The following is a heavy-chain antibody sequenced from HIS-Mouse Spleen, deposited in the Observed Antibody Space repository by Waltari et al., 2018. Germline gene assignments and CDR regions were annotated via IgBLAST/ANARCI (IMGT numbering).Heavy chain of an antibody. CDR2: IYYRGRT. V-gene: IGHV4-39*07. CDR3: AKGGIAARPMEAFDI. D-gene: IGHD6-6*01. Sequence: QLQLQESGPGLVKPSETLSLTCTVSGGSISSSSYYWGWIRQPPGKGLEWIGSIYYRGRTHDNPSLKGRVTISVDTSKNQFSLKLSSVTAADTAVYYCAKGGIAARPMEAFDIWGQGTMVTVSS. CDR1: GGSISSSSYY. J-gene: IGHJ3*02.